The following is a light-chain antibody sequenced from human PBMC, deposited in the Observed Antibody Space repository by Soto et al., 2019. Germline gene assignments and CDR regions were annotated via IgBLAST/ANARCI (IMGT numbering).Light chain of an antibody. CDR1: SSDVGGYNY. V-gene: IGLV2-14*01. CDR2: DVS. Sequence: QSALTQPASVSGSPGQSITISCTGTSSDVGGYNYVSWYQQHPGKAPKLMIYDVSNRPSGVSNRCYGSKSGNTASLTISGLQAEDEADYYCSSYTRSRTLDVVFGGGTTLTVL. CDR3: SSYTRSRTLDVV. J-gene: IGLJ2*01.